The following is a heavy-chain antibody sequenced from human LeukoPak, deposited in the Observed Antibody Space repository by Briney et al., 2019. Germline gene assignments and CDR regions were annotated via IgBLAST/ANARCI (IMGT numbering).Heavy chain of an antibody. CDR3: ARDKGGMVPFDY. D-gene: IGHD3-10*01. CDR1: GFTFSDYY. Sequence: GGSLRLSCAASGFTFSDYYMSWIRQAPGKGLEWVSYISRSGSNIYYADSVKGRFTISRDNAKNSLYLHVNSLRAEDTAVYSCARDKGGMVPFDYWGQGTLVTVSS. V-gene: IGHV3-11*01. CDR2: ISRSGSNI. J-gene: IGHJ4*02.